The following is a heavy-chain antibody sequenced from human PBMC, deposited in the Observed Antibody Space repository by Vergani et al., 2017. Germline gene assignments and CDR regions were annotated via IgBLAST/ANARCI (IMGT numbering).Heavy chain of an antibody. D-gene: IGHD3-9*01. V-gene: IGHV3-23*01. CDR1: GFTFSSHA. CDR2: IKNTGDST. Sequence: EVQLLQSEGAVVQPGGSLRLSCVASGFTFSSHAMSWVRQGHGQGLEWVSSIKNTGDSTHYADSVKGRFTISRDNSKNNLYLQMNSLRVEDTAIYYCARGDYGILTGYRYWGQGTLVTVSA. J-gene: IGHJ4*02. CDR3: ARGDYGILTGYRY.